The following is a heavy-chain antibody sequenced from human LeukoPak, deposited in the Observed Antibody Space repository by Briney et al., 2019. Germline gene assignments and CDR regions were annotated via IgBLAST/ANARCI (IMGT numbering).Heavy chain of an antibody. CDR3: GKDGARFIVRGVPFDY. CDR1: GFTFSSYG. D-gene: IGHD3-10*01. V-gene: IGHV3-23*01. Sequence: GGSLRLSCAASGFTFSSYGMSWVRQAPGKGLEWVSAISGSGGSTYYADSVKGRITISRDNSKNTLYLQMNSLRAEDTAVYYCGKDGARFIVRGVPFDYWGQGTLVTVSS. J-gene: IGHJ4*02. CDR2: ISGSGGST.